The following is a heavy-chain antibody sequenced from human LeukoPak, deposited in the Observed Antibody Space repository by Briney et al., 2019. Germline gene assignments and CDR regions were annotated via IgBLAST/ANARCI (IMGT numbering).Heavy chain of an antibody. CDR1: GGSISIGGYY. D-gene: IGHD4-17*01. V-gene: IGHV4-31*03. Sequence: SQTLSLTCTVSGGSISIGGYYSSWIRQHPGKGLEWIGYIYYSGSTYYNPSRKSRVTISVDTSKNQFSLKLSSVTAADTAVYYCARSPRDDYGDTTRFFDYWGQGTLVIVSS. CDR3: ARSPRDDYGDTTRFFDY. J-gene: IGHJ4*02. CDR2: IYYSGST.